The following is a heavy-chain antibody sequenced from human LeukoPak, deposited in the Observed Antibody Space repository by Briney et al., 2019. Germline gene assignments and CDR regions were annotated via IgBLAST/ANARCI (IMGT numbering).Heavy chain of an antibody. J-gene: IGHJ5*02. CDR2: IYHSGST. D-gene: IGHD3-16*02. CDR1: GGSISSGGYS. Sequence: PSQTLSLTCAVSGGSISSGGYSWSWIRQPPGKGLEWIGYIYHSGSTYYDPSLKSRVTISVDRSKNQFSLKLSSVTAADTAVYYCARKGAYYDYVWGSYRYPPPSNWFDPWGQGTLVTVSS. CDR3: ARKGAYYDYVWGSYRYPPPSNWFDP. V-gene: IGHV4-30-2*01.